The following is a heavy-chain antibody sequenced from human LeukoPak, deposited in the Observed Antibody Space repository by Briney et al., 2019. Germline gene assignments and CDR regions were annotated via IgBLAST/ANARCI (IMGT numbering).Heavy chain of an antibody. J-gene: IGHJ4*02. D-gene: IGHD2-2*01. Sequence: GGSLRLSCAASGFTFSSYGMHWVRQAPGKGLEWVAVISYDGSNKYYADSVKGRFTISRDNSKNTLYLQMNSLRAEDTAVYYCAKDSVPATATTSFGDYWGQGTLVTVSS. V-gene: IGHV3-30*18. CDR3: AKDSVPATATTSFGDY. CDR1: GFTFSSYG. CDR2: ISYDGSNK.